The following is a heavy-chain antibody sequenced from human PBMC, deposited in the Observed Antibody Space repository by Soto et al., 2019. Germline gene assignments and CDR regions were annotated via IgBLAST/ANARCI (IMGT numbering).Heavy chain of an antibody. CDR1: GYTFTSYD. J-gene: IGHJ3*02. Sequence: ASVKVSCKASGYTFTSYDINWVRQATGQGLEWMGWMNPNSGNTGYAQKFQGRVTMTRNTSISTAYMELSSLRYVDTAVYYCARVHSIWIGDSFDIWGQGTMVTVSS. D-gene: IGHD3-10*01. CDR2: MNPNSGNT. CDR3: ARVHSIWIGDSFDI. V-gene: IGHV1-8*01.